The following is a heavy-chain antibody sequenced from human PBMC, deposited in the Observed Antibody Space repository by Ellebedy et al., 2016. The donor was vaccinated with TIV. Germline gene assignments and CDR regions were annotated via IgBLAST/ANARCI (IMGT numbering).Heavy chain of an antibody. V-gene: IGHV4-34*01. Sequence: SETLCLTCAAYGGSLSGYYWSWVRQSPGKGLEWIGEMSQSGNTNYNPSLKSRATITVDTSKNHFSLRLRSVTAADTAVYYCAEGRSGWYYFDYWGQGTLVAVSS. CDR3: AEGRSGWYYFDY. J-gene: IGHJ4*02. D-gene: IGHD6-19*01. CDR1: GGSLSGYY. CDR2: MSQSGNT.